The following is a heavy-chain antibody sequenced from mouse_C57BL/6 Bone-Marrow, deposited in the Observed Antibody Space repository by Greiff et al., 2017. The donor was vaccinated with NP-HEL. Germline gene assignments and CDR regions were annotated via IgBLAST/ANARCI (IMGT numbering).Heavy chain of an antibody. D-gene: IGHD2-3*01. V-gene: IGHV5-4*01. J-gene: IGHJ1*03. Sequence: EVHLVESGGGLVKPGGSLKLSCAASGFTFSSYAMSWVRQTPEKRLEWVATISDGGSYTYYPDNVKGRFTISRDNAKNNLYLQMSHLKSEDTAMYYCARPIYDGYYVGFDVWGTGTTVTVSS. CDR3: ARPIYDGYYVGFDV. CDR1: GFTFSSYA. CDR2: ISDGGSYT.